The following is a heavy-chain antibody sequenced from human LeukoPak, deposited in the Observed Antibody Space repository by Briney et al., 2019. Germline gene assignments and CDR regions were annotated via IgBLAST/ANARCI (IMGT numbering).Heavy chain of an antibody. V-gene: IGHV3-53*01. J-gene: IGHJ3*02. D-gene: IGHD1-1*01. CDR1: GFSVRSNY. CDR3: ARDRRRLRGMNGDGDAFDI. Sequence: PGGALRLSCAASGFSVRSNYISWVRQAPGKGLEGVSMIYSDGSIFHADSVKGRFTMSRDNSRNTLDLQMNSLRVEDTAVYFCARDRRRLRGMNGDGDAFDIWGQGTMVTVSS. CDR2: IYSDGSI.